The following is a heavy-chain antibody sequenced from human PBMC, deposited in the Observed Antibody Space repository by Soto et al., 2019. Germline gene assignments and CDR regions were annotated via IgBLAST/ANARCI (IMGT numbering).Heavy chain of an antibody. J-gene: IGHJ6*02. Sequence: SETLSLTRAVYGGSFSGYYWRWIRQPPGKGLEWFGEIYHSGSTNYNHSLKSRVTISVGTSKNQFFLKLSFVSAADTAVSYCAREGAGYCSGGSCYPRDHHYCGMDVWGQGTTVTVSS. CDR2: IYHSGST. V-gene: IGHV4-34*01. CDR1: GGSFSGYY. CDR3: AREGAGYCSGGSCYPRDHHYCGMDV. D-gene: IGHD2-15*01.